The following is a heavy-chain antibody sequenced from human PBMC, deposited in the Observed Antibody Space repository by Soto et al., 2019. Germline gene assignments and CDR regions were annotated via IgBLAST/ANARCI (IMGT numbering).Heavy chain of an antibody. CDR2: INAGNGNT. V-gene: IGHV1-3*01. J-gene: IGHJ4*02. CDR1: GYTFTSYA. CDR3: ARGDCYDIHDY. Sequence: QVQLVQSGAEVKKPGASVKVSCKASGYTFTSYAIHWVRQAPGQRLEWMGWINAGNGNTKYSQKFQGRVTITRDTSASTAYMELSSLRSEDTAVYYCARGDCYDIHDYWGQGTLVTVSS. D-gene: IGHD3-22*01.